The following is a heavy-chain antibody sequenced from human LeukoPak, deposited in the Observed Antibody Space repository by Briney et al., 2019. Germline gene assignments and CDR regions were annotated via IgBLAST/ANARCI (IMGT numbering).Heavy chain of an antibody. CDR1: GFTFSSYG. CDR3: ARGDYGDYSPPMGY. Sequence: GGSLRLSCAASGFTFSSYGMHWVRQAPGKGLEWVAVIWYDGSNKYYADSVKGRFTTSRDNSKNTLYLQMSSLRAEDTAVYYCARGDYGDYSPPMGYWGQGTLVTVSS. J-gene: IGHJ4*02. CDR2: IWYDGSNK. D-gene: IGHD4-17*01. V-gene: IGHV3-33*01.